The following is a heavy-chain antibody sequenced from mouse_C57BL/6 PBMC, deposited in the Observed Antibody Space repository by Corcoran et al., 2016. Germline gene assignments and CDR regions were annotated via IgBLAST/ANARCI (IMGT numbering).Heavy chain of an antibody. V-gene: IGHV3-6*01. Sequence: DVQLQESGPGLVKPSQSLSLTCSVTGYSITSGYYWNWIRQFPGNKLEWMGYISYDGSNNYNPSLKNRISITRDTSKNQFFLKLNSGTTEDTATYYCARDQGTTVAFDYWGQGTTLTVSS. D-gene: IGHD1-1*01. J-gene: IGHJ2*01. CDR2: ISYDGSN. CDR1: GYSITSGYY. CDR3: ARDQGTTVAFDY.